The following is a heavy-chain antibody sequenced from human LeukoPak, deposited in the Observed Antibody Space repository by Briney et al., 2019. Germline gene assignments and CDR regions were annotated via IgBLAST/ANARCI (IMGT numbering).Heavy chain of an antibody. CDR1: GFTFSSYG. CDR2: IWYDASNK. Sequence: TGGSLRLSCAASGFTFSSYGMHWVRQAPGKGLEWVAVIWYDASNKYYADSVKGRFTISRDNPKNTLYLQMNSLRAEDTAVYYCARVRGYSGYEGRYYYYGMDVWGQGTTVTVSS. D-gene: IGHD5-12*01. V-gene: IGHV3-33*01. J-gene: IGHJ6*02. CDR3: ARVRGYSGYEGRYYYYGMDV.